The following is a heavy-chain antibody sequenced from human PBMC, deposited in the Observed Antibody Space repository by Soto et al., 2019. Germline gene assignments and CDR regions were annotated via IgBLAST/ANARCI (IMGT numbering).Heavy chain of an antibody. CDR2: IIPIFGTA. Sequence: SVKVSCKASGGTFSSYAISWVRQAPGQGLEWMGGIIPIFGTANYAQKFQGRVTITADKSTSTAYMELSSLRSEDTAVYYCARMSIFGVVDYYYYYGMDVLGQGTTVTVSS. V-gene: IGHV1-69*06. J-gene: IGHJ6*02. CDR3: ARMSIFGVVDYYYYYGMDV. D-gene: IGHD3-3*01. CDR1: GGTFSSYA.